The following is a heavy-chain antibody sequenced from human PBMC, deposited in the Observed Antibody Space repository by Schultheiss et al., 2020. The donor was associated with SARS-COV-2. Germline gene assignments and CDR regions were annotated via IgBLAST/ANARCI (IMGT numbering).Heavy chain of an antibody. J-gene: IGHJ4*02. CDR1: GFTFSTYN. CDR3: AKTVLRFLEPFDY. V-gene: IGHV3-48*01. D-gene: IGHD3-3*01. CDR2: ISSSGSTI. Sequence: GGSLRLSCEASGFTFSTYNMNWVRQAPGKGLEWVSYISSSGSTIYYTDSVKGRFTISRDNSKNTLYLQMNSLRAEDTAVYYCAKTVLRFLEPFDYWGQGTLVTVSS.